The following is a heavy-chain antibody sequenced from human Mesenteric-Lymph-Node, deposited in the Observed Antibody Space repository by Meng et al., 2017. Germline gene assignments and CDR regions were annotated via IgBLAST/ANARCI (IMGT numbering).Heavy chain of an antibody. CDR1: GFTFDDYS. V-gene: IGHV3-43*01. CDR2: INKNGENT. D-gene: IGHD5-24*01. Sequence: GESLKISCAASGFTFDDYSIHWVRQAPGKGLEWVSLINKNGENTFYADSVKGRFTISRDNSKNTLYLQMNSLRAEDTAVYYCARDLGDGYNSNPPYWGQGTLVTVSS. CDR3: ARDLGDGYNSNPPY. J-gene: IGHJ4*02.